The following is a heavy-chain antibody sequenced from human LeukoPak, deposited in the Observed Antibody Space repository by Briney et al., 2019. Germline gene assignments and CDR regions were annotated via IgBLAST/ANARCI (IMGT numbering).Heavy chain of an antibody. D-gene: IGHD6-19*01. CDR1: GYSFTSYW. Sequence: GESLKISCKGSGYSFTSYWIGWVRQMPGKGLEWMGIIYPGDSDTRYSPSFQGQVTISADKSISTAYLQWSSLKASDTAMYYCARRPRSIAVAGPGTLPVFDYWGQGTLVTVSS. J-gene: IGHJ4*02. CDR2: IYPGDSDT. V-gene: IGHV5-51*01. CDR3: ARRPRSIAVAGPGTLPVFDY.